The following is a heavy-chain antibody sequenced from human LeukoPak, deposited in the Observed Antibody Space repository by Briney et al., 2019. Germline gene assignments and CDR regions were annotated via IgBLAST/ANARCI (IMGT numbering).Heavy chain of an antibody. CDR3: ARDGVSTGPLYYFDY. D-gene: IGHD6-13*01. J-gene: IGHJ4*02. Sequence: SETLSLTCTVFAGSISSYYWSWIRQPPGKGLEWIGYIYYSGSTNYNPSLKSRVTISVDTSKNQFSLKLSSVTAADTAVYYCARDGVSTGPLYYFDYWGQGTLVTVSS. CDR2: IYYSGST. CDR1: AGSISSYY. V-gene: IGHV4-59*01.